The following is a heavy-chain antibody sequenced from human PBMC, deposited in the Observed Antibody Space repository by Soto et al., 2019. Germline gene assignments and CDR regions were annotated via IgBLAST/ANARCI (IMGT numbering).Heavy chain of an antibody. J-gene: IGHJ3*02. Sequence: ASVKVSCKASGYTFTSYGISWVRQAPGQGLEWMGWISAYNGNTNYAQKLQGRVTMTTNTSTSTAYMELRGLRSDDTAVYYCARDPYSSSLGAFDIWGQGTMVTVTS. V-gene: IGHV1-18*01. CDR2: ISAYNGNT. CDR3: ARDPYSSSLGAFDI. CDR1: GYTFTSYG. D-gene: IGHD6-6*01.